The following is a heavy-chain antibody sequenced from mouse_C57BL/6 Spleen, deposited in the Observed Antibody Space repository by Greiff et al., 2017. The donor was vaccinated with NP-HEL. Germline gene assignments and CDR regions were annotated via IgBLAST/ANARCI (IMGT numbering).Heavy chain of an antibody. Sequence: QVQLQQPGAELVKPGASVKLSCKASGYTFTSYWMHWVKQRPGQGLEWIGMIHPTSGSTNYNEKFKSKATLTVDKSSSTAYMQLSSLTSEDSAVYYCASYGNYWYFDVWGTGTTVTVSS. V-gene: IGHV1-64*01. CDR2: IHPTSGST. CDR1: GYTFTSYW. CDR3: ASYGNYWYFDV. J-gene: IGHJ1*03. D-gene: IGHD2-1*01.